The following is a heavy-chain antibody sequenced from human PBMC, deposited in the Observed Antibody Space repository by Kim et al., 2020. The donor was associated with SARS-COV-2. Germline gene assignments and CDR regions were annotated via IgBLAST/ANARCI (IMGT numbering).Heavy chain of an antibody. CDR2: ICCDGGTT. CDR1: GFTFDDYA. Sequence: GGSLRLSCATSGFTFDDYAMHWIRQPPGKGLQWVSFICCDGGTTSYAASMRGRFTISRDNSNNSLYHQMDRLTTDDTVYYYGAKDIQVVADSSYYTDHWG. D-gene: IGHD3-22*01. CDR3: AKDIQVVADSSYYTDH. V-gene: IGHV3-43*02. J-gene: IGHJ6*03.